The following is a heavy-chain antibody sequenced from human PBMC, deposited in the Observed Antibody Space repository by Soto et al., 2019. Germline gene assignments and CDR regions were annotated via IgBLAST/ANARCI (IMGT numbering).Heavy chain of an antibody. D-gene: IGHD2-15*01. CDR2: IYHSGST. CDR3: ARLGYCSGGSCYEYNWFDP. CDR1: GGSISSGGYS. V-gene: IGHV4-30-2*01. J-gene: IGHJ5*02. Sequence: QLQLQESGSGLVKPSQTLSLTCAVSGGSISSGGYSWSWIRQPPGKGLEWIGYIYHSGSTYCNPSLKSRVTISVDRSKNQFSLKLSSVTAADTAVYYCARLGYCSGGSCYEYNWFDPWGQGTLVTVSS.